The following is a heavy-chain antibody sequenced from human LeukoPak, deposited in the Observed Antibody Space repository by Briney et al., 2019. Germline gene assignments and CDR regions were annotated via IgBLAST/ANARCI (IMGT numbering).Heavy chain of an antibody. V-gene: IGHV1-46*01. Sequence: ASVKVSCKASGYTFTSYYMHWVRQGPGQGLEWMGIINPSGGSTSYAQKFQGRVTMTRDTSTNTVYMELSSLRSEDTAVFYCVRGASSIAALNPFWYFDLWGRGALVTVSS. CDR1: GYTFTSYY. CDR2: INPSGGST. J-gene: IGHJ2*01. CDR3: VRGASSIAALNPFWYFDL. D-gene: IGHD6-6*01.